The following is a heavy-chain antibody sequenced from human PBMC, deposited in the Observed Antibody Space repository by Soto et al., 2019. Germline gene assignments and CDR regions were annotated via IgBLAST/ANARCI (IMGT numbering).Heavy chain of an antibody. D-gene: IGHD1-7*01. CDR1: GYTFTGYY. Sequence: GASVKVSCKASGYTFTGYYMHWVRQAPGQGLEWMGFINPNSGGTNYAHKFQGCVNMTRETSISTAYMELSRLRSDDTAVYYCARAGGAGTTGPARLFDXWGQGTLVTVSX. V-gene: IGHV1-2*04. CDR3: ARAGGAGTTGPARLFDX. CDR2: INPNSGGT. J-gene: IGHJ4*02.